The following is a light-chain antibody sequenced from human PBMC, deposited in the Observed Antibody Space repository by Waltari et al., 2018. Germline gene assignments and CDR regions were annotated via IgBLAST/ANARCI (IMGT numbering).Light chain of an antibody. CDR2: AAS. CDR3: QQLLSYPLT. Sequence: DIQLTQSPSFLSTSVGDRVTITCRANQDISTYLAWYQQKPGKGPKLLISAASTLQSLVPSRFSGSGSETEFTLTISSLQSEDTATYYCQQLLSYPLTFGGGTKVEIK. J-gene: IGKJ4*01. CDR1: QDISTY. V-gene: IGKV1-9*01.